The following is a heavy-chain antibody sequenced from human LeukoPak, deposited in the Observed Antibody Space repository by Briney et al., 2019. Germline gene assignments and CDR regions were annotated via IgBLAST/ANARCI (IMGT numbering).Heavy chain of an antibody. D-gene: IGHD1-1*01. V-gene: IGHV1-69*13. CDR1: GGTLSSYA. Sequence: GASVTVSCTASGGTLSSYAISWVRQAPGQGLEWMGGIIPIFGTANYAQKFQGRVTITADESTSTAYMELSSLRSEDTAVYYCARDRYNWNDRYPNFDYWGQGTLVTVSS. CDR3: ARDRYNWNDRYPNFDY. J-gene: IGHJ4*02. CDR2: IIPIFGTA.